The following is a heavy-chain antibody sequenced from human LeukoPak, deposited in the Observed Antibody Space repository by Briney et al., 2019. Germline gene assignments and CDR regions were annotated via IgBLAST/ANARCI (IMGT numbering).Heavy chain of an antibody. CDR2: ISSSSSYI. CDR1: GFTVSSNY. Sequence: PGGSLRLSCAASGFTVSSNYMSWVRQAPGKGLEWVSSISSSSSYIYYADSVKGRFTISRDNAKNSLYLQMNSLRAEDTAVYYCARFGSRNSSSWYANYWGQGTLVTVSS. V-gene: IGHV3-21*01. J-gene: IGHJ4*02. D-gene: IGHD6-13*01. CDR3: ARFGSRNSSSWYANY.